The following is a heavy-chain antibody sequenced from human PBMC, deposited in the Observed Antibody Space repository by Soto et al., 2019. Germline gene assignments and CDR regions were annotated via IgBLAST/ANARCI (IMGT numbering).Heavy chain of an antibody. CDR2: IYTSGST. J-gene: IGHJ4*02. CDR3: AREWRVITFGGVIVSWYFDY. CDR1: GGSISSYY. Sequence: PSETLSLTCTVSGGSISSYYWSWIRHPAGKGLEWIGRIYTSGSTNYNPSLKSRVTMSVDTSKNQFSLKLSSVTAADTAVYYCAREWRVITFGGVIVSWYFDYWGQGTLVTVSS. V-gene: IGHV4-4*07. D-gene: IGHD3-16*02.